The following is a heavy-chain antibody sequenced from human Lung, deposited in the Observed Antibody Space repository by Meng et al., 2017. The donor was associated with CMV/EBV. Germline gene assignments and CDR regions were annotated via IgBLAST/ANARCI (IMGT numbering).Heavy chain of an antibody. CDR3: ARERVRNFVVAPGASRTAAPAGMAV. Sequence: ESLKISCAVSGFTFRSYWMHWVRQAPGKGLVWVSRIESDGRITTYADSVKGRFIISRDNAKNTLYLQMNSLRAEDTAVYYCARERVRNFVVAPGASRTAAPAGMAVWGTGTXVNGAS. J-gene: IGHJ6*04. CDR1: GFTFRSYW. CDR2: IESDGRIT. D-gene: IGHD2-2*01. V-gene: IGHV3-74*03.